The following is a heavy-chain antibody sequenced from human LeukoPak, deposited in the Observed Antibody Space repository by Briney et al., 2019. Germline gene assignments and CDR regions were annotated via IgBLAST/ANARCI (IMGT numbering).Heavy chain of an antibody. V-gene: IGHV1-69*04. Sequence: SVKVSCKASGGTFSSYAISWVRQAPGQGLEWMGRIIPILGIANYAQKFQGRVTITAGKSTSTAYMELSSLRSEDTAVYYCARVGVYYDSSGYPDYWGQGTLVTVSS. J-gene: IGHJ4*02. CDR3: ARVGVYYDSSGYPDY. CDR1: GGTFSSYA. D-gene: IGHD3-22*01. CDR2: IIPILGIA.